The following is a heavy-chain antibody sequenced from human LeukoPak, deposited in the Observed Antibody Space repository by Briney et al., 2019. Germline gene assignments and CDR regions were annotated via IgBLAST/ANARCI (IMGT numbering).Heavy chain of an antibody. CDR1: GYSFTSYW. V-gene: IGHV5-51*01. CDR3: ARLEPEYQLLPNWFDP. D-gene: IGHD2-2*01. CDR2: IYPGDSDT. J-gene: IGHJ5*02. Sequence: GESLKISCKGSGYSFTSYWIGWVRQMPGKGLEWMGIIYPGDSDTRYSPSSQGQVTISADKSISTAYLQWSSLKASDTAMYYCARLEPEYQLLPNWFDPWGQGTLVTVSS.